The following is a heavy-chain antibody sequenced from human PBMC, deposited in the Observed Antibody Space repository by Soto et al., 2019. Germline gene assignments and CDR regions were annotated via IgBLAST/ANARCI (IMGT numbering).Heavy chain of an antibody. D-gene: IGHD3-9*01. Sequence: QVQLQESGPGLVKPSQTLSLTCTVSGDSISSGGYYWSWIRQHPGKGLEWIAHIYYSGSTYYNPSLTRRVTISVATSKTQFSLKLSSVTKADTAVYYCARSPHFDGYNDYWGQGTLVTVSS. CDR2: IYYSGST. V-gene: IGHV4-31*03. J-gene: IGHJ4*02. CDR1: GDSISSGGYY. CDR3: ARSPHFDGYNDY.